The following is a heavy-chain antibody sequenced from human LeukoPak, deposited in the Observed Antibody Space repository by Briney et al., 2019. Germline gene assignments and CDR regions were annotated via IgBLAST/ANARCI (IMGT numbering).Heavy chain of an antibody. CDR3: ARAAIAAARIYYYMDV. J-gene: IGHJ6*03. V-gene: IGHV1-46*01. D-gene: IGHD6-13*01. Sequence: ASVKVSCKASGYTFTSYYMHWVRQAPGQGLEWMGIINPSGGSTSYAQKFQGRVTMTRDTSISTAYMELSRLRSDDTAVYYCARAAIAAARIYYYMDVWGKGTTVTVSS. CDR2: INPSGGST. CDR1: GYTFTSYY.